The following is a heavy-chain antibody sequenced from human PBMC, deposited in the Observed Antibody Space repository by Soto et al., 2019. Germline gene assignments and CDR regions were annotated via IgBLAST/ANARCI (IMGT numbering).Heavy chain of an antibody. CDR1: GYSFTSYW. CDR2: IYPGDSDT. V-gene: IGHV5-51*01. Sequence: GESLKISCKGSGYSFTSYWIGWVRQMPGKGLEWMGIIYPGDSDTRYSPSFQGQVTISADKSISTAYLQWSSLKASDTAVYYCARGIEGWYQGRYYYGMDVWGQGTTVTSP. J-gene: IGHJ6*02. CDR3: ARGIEGWYQGRYYYGMDV. D-gene: IGHD6-19*01.